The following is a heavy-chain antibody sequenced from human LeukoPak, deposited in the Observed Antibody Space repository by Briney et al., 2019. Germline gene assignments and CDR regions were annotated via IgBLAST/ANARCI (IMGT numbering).Heavy chain of an antibody. J-gene: IGHJ5*02. CDR3: ARDVGYSSSSAWFDP. Sequence: ASVKVSCKASGYTLTSYGISWVRQAPGQGLEWMGWISAYNGNTNYAQKLQGRVTMTTDTSTSTAYMELRSLRSDDTAVYYCARDVGYSSSSAWFDPWGQGTLVTVSS. V-gene: IGHV1-18*01. D-gene: IGHD6-6*01. CDR1: GYTLTSYG. CDR2: ISAYNGNT.